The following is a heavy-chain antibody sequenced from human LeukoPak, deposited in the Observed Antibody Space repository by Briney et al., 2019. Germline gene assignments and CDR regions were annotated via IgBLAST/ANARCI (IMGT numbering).Heavy chain of an antibody. CDR3: ASWPGGWYGEDS. CDR1: GLTVSSNF. CDR2: IYGGGST. J-gene: IGHJ4*02. V-gene: IGHV3-53*01. Sequence: GGYLRLSCAASGLTVSSNFMSWVRQAPGKGLEWVSVIYGGGSTYYADSVKGRFTISRDTSKNTLYLQMNSLRAEDTAVYYCASWPGGWYGEDSWGQGTLVTVSS. D-gene: IGHD6-19*01.